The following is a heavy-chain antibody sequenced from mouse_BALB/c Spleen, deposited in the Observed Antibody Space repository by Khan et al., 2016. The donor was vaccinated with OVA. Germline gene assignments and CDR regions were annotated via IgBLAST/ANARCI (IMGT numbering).Heavy chain of an antibody. CDR3: ARGGSSGPAWFAY. CDR2: IRYDGNS. J-gene: IGHJ3*01. Sequence: EVQLQESGPGLVKPSQSLSLTCSVTGYSITSGYFWNWIRQFPGNKLEWMGYIRYDGNSNYNTSLKNRISITRDPSKNQFFLKLNSVTPEDTATYYCARGGSSGPAWFAYWGQGTLVTVSA. CDR1: GYSITSGYF. V-gene: IGHV3-6*02. D-gene: IGHD3-1*01.